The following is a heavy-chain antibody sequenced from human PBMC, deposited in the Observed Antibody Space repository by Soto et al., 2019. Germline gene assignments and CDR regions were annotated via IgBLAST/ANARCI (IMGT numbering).Heavy chain of an antibody. D-gene: IGHD2-15*01. V-gene: IGHV3-23*01. CDR3: VRREGECNGGSCYSRF. CDR2: ISGGGSTT. CDR1: GFTFSEYS. Sequence: EVQLLESGGGLVQPGGSLRLSCAASGFTFSEYSMTWVRQAPGMGLEWVSTISGGGSTTYYADSVEGRFIISRDNSKNTVYLQLDSLRVEDTAVYYCVRREGECNGGSCYSRFWGQGSLVTVSS. J-gene: IGHJ4*02.